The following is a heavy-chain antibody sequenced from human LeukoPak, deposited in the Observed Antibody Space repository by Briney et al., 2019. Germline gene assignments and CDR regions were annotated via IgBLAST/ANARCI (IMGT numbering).Heavy chain of an antibody. CDR3: ARDRVVPAATVSLYYYYGMDV. J-gene: IGHJ6*02. CDR1: GGSISSYY. V-gene: IGHV4-4*07. Sequence: SETLSLTCTVSGGSISSYYWSWIRQPAGKGLEWIGRIYTSGSTNYNPSLKSRVTMSVDTSKNQFSLKLSSVTAADTAVYYCARDRVVPAATVSLYYYYGMDVWGQGTTVTVPS. D-gene: IGHD2-2*01. CDR2: IYTSGST.